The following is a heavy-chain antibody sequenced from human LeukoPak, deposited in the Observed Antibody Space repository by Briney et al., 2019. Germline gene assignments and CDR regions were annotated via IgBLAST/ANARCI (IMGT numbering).Heavy chain of an antibody. V-gene: IGHV1-69*04. CDR2: IIPILGIA. Sequence: SVKVSCKASGGTFSSYTISWVRQAPGQGLEWMGRIIPILGIANYAQKFQGRVTITADKSTSTAYIELSSLRSEDTAVYYCARDPYYSSTSCYKWFDPWGQGTLVTVSS. D-gene: IGHD2-2*02. CDR1: GGTFSSYT. CDR3: ARDPYYSSTSCYKWFDP. J-gene: IGHJ5*02.